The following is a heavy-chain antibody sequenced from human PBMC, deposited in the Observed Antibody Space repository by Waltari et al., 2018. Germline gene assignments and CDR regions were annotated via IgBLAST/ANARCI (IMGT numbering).Heavy chain of an antibody. Sequence: EVQLLESGGGLVQPGGSLRLSCAASGFTFSRYATSWVRQAPGKGLEWVSAISGSGGSTYYADSVKGRFTISRDNSKNTLYLQMNSLRAEDTAVYYCAKAVGAGYYYGMDVWGQGTTVTVSS. D-gene: IGHD3-16*01. CDR2: ISGSGGST. V-gene: IGHV3-23*01. CDR3: AKAVGAGYYYGMDV. J-gene: IGHJ6*02. CDR1: GFTFSRYA.